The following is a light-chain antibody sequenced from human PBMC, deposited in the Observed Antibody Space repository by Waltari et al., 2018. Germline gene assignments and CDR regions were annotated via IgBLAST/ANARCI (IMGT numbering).Light chain of an antibody. CDR1: QSLLYRSNNKKS. V-gene: IGKV4-1*01. CDR3: QQYYTTPLT. CDR2: WAA. J-gene: IGKJ1*01. Sequence: IVMTQSPDSLAVSLGERATINCKSSQSLLYRSNNKKSLTWYQQKPGQPPKLLLYWAATRGSGVPDRFSGSRSGTDFTLTISSLQAEDVAVYYCQQYYTTPLTFGQGTKVEIK.